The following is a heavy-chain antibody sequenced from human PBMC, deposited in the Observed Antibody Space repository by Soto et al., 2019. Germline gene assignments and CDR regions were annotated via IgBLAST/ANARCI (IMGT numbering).Heavy chain of an antibody. CDR2: ISSNGGST. Sequence: GGSLRLSCAASGFTFSSYAMHWVRQAPGKGLEYVSAISSNGGSTYYANSVKGRFTISRDNSKNTLYLQMGSLRAEDMAVYYCARSIQGGYGSPYYFDYWGQGTLVTVSS. D-gene: IGHD5-18*01. CDR1: GFTFSSYA. V-gene: IGHV3-64*01. CDR3: ARSIQGGYGSPYYFDY. J-gene: IGHJ4*02.